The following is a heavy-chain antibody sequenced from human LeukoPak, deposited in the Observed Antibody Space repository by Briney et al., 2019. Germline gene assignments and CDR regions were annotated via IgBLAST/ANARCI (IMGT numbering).Heavy chain of an antibody. CDR2: ISWNSGSI. Sequence: PGGSLRLSCAASGFTFDDYAMHWVRQAPGKGLEWVSGISWNSGSIGYADSVKGRFTISRDNAKNFLYLQMNSLRAEDTALYYCARTVSSAGWSDDAFDIWGQGTMVTVSS. D-gene: IGHD6-19*01. V-gene: IGHV3-9*01. CDR1: GFTFDDYA. J-gene: IGHJ3*02. CDR3: ARTVSSAGWSDDAFDI.